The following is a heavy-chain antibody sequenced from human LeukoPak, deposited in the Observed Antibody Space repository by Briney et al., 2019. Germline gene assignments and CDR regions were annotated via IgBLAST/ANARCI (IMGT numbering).Heavy chain of an antibody. J-gene: IGHJ4*02. CDR3: AGVNYYDSSGYYHY. CDR1: GFTFSSYS. V-gene: IGHV3-21*01. CDR2: ISSSSSYI. D-gene: IGHD3-22*01. Sequence: GGSLRLSCAASGFTFSSYSMNWVRQAPGKGLEWVSSISSSSSYIYYADSVKGRFTISRDNAKNSLYLQMSSLRAEDTAVYYCAGVNYYDSSGYYHYWGQGTLVTVSS.